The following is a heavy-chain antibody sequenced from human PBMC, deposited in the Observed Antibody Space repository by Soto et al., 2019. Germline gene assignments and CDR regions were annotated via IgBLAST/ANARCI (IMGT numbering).Heavy chain of an antibody. CDR1: GGSFSSSSYY. CDR3: ASFTRGAAGTGKFDY. CDR2: IYYSGST. D-gene: IGHD6-13*01. J-gene: IGHJ4*02. V-gene: IGHV4-39*01. Sequence: SETLSLTCTVSGGSFSSSSYYWGWIRQPPGKGLEWIGSIYYSGSTYYNPSLKSRVTISVDTSKNQFSLKLSSVTAADTAVYYCASFTRGAAGTGKFDYWGQGTLVTVSS.